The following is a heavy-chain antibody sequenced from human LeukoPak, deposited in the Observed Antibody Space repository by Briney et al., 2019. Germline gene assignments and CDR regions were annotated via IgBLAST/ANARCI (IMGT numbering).Heavy chain of an antibody. J-gene: IGHJ4*02. CDR2: INAGNGNT. V-gene: IGHV1-3*01. CDR3: ATDPRGVPR. D-gene: IGHD3-10*01. CDR1: GYTFTSYA. Sequence: ASVKVSCKASGYTFTSYAMHWVRQAPGQRLEWMGWINAGNGNTKYSQKFQGRVTMTEDTPTDTAYMELSSLRSEDTAVYYCATDPRGVPRWGQGTLVTVSS.